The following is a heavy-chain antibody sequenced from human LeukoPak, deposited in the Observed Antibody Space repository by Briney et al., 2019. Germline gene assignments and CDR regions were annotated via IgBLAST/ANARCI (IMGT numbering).Heavy chain of an antibody. Sequence: ASVTVSLMSSVYSFTFYYIHWVRQPPRQGREWLGWINPNCGGTNFAHKFQDRVTITRDTSISTHYIQLTNVRSDDTAVYVCARCASVHGAAEYFAYWGQGTLVTVS. J-gene: IGHJ4*02. CDR2: INPNCGGT. CDR3: ARCASVHGAAEYFAY. CDR1: VYSFTFYY. D-gene: IGHD4-17*01. V-gene: IGHV1-2*02.